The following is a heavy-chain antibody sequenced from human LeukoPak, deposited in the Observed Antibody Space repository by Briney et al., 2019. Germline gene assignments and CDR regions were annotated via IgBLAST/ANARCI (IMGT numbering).Heavy chain of an antibody. D-gene: IGHD6-19*01. CDR1: GFTFSSYS. Sequence: GGSLRLSCAASGFTFSSYSMNWVRQAPGKGLEWVSSISSSSSYIYYADSVKGRFTISRDNAKNSLYLQMNSLRAEDTAVYYCARDWGNGYSSGWNEDCYFDYWGQGTLVTVSS. CDR3: ARDWGNGYSSGWNEDCYFDY. V-gene: IGHV3-21*01. J-gene: IGHJ4*02. CDR2: ISSSSSYI.